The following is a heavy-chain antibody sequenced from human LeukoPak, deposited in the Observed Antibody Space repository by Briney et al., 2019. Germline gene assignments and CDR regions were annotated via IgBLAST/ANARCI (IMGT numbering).Heavy chain of an antibody. J-gene: IGHJ4*02. CDR1: GSTLSGYW. V-gene: IGHV3-74*01. CDR2: VKSDGSTT. Sequence: GGSLRLSCAASGSTLSGYWMHWVRQAPGKGLEWVSRVKSDGSTTSYADSVKGRFTISRDNAKNTLYLQMDSLRAEDTAVYYCARGDYFDNWGQGTVVTVSS. CDR3: ARGDYFDN.